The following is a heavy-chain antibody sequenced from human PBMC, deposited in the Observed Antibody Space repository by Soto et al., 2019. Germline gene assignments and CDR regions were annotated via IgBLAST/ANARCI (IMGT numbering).Heavy chain of an antibody. V-gene: IGHV1-46*01. CDR3: ARGSSGFSDFN. Sequence: ASVKVSCKASGYTFTSYYMHWVRQAPGQGLEWMGIINPSGGSTSYAQKFQGGVTISADKSISTAYLQWSSLKASDTAMYYCARGSSGFSDFNWGQGTLVTVSS. CDR1: GYTFTSYY. CDR2: INPSGGST. J-gene: IGHJ4*02. D-gene: IGHD3-22*01.